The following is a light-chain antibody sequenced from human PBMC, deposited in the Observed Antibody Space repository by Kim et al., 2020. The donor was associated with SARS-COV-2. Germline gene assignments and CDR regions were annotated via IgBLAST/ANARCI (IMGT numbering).Light chain of an antibody. CDR2: YDS. Sequence: PGKTSRIAWGEVSIGSKSGHWYQQTPGQARVLVSYYDSDRPSGIPERFSGSNSGNTATLTISRVEAGDEADYYCQVWDSSSDHRVVFGGGTQLTVL. V-gene: IGLV3-21*04. CDR3: QVWDSSSDHRVV. J-gene: IGLJ2*01. CDR1: SIGSKS.